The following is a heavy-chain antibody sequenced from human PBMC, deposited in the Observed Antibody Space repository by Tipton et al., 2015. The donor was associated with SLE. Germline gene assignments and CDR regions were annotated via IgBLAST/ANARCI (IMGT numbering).Heavy chain of an antibody. Sequence: LRLSCAVYGGSFSGSSWSWIRQPPGKGLEWIGEINLGGTTNYIPSLESRVTMSLDPSKNQFSLKLSSVTAEDTAVYYCATSRGILRFLEWLSNPFDYWGQGTLVTVSS. J-gene: IGHJ4*02. D-gene: IGHD3-3*01. CDR1: GGSFSGSS. CDR2: INLGGTT. V-gene: IGHV4-34*01. CDR3: ATSRGILRFLEWLSNPFDY.